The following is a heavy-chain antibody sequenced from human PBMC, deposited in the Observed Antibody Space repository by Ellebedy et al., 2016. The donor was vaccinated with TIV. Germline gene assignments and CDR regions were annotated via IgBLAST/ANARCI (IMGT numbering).Heavy chain of an antibody. CDR1: GYSFTAYF. Sequence: AASVKVSCKASGYSFTAYFIFWVRQAPGQGLEWMGWINPNSGGTDFAQKFQGRVTMTRDTSTRTVYMDLRRLRSDDTAVYFCAKVGGDIVGHWGFDSWGQGTLVTVSS. V-gene: IGHV1-2*02. J-gene: IGHJ4*02. CDR3: AKVGGDIVGHWGFDS. D-gene: IGHD2-15*01. CDR2: INPNSGGT.